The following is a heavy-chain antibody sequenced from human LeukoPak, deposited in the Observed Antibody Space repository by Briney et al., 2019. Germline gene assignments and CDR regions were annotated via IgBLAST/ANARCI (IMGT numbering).Heavy chain of an antibody. CDR2: IIPIFGTA. Sequence: GASVKVSCKASGGTLNTYAVSWVRQAPGQGLEWMGGIIPIFGTANYAQKFQGRVTITADKSTSTAYMELSSLRSEDTAVYYCASRYNWNEGLVYWGQGTLVTVSS. V-gene: IGHV1-69*06. CDR3: ASRYNWNEGLVY. CDR1: GGTLNTYA. J-gene: IGHJ4*02. D-gene: IGHD1-20*01.